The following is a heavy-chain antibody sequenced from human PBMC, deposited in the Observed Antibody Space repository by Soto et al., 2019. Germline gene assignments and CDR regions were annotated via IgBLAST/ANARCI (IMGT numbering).Heavy chain of an antibody. CDR2: ISYDGSNK. CDR3: AKASDFWEPFDY. V-gene: IGHV3-30*18. J-gene: IGHJ4*02. CDR1: GFTFSSYG. Sequence: QVQLVESGGGVVQPGRSLRLSCAASGFTFSSYGMHWVRQAPGKGLEWVAVISYDGSNKYYADSVKGRFTISRDNSKNTLYLQMNSLRAEDTAVYHCAKASDFWEPFDYWGQGTLVTVSS. D-gene: IGHD3-3*01.